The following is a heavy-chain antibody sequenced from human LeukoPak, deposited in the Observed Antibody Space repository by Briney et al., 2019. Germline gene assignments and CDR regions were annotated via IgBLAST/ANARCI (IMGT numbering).Heavy chain of an antibody. V-gene: IGHV3-23*01. CDR3: AKLRDTTGYSPVDY. D-gene: IGHD3-22*01. CDR1: GFAFSIYG. CDR2: ISGNSDYI. Sequence: GGSLRLSCAASGFAFSIYGMNWVRQAPGKGLEWISYISGNSDYIYQPDSVKGRFTISRDSSRNTLYLQMNSLRAEDTALYYCAKLRDTTGYSPVDYWGQGTLVTVSS. J-gene: IGHJ4*02.